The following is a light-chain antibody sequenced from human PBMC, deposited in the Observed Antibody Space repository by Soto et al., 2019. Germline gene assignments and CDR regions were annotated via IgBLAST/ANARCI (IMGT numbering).Light chain of an antibody. CDR1: ESVTSSH. CDR2: SAS. Sequence: EIVLTQSPDTLCLSPGERATLSCRASESVTSSHIAWYQQNPGQAPRLLIYSASSRATGIPDRFSGSGSGTDFTLTISTLEPEDFAVYYCQYYGSTRNTFGQGTRLEIK. J-gene: IGKJ5*01. CDR3: QYYGSTRNT. V-gene: IGKV3-20*01.